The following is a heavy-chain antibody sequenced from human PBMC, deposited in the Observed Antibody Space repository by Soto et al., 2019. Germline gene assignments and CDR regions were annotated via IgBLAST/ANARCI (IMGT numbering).Heavy chain of an antibody. CDR3: GHLKTDTEVTPAPPLFDS. D-gene: IGHD2-2*01. V-gene: IGHV4-38-2*01. CDR1: GFSISSDSY. Sequence: SETLSLTCAVSGFSISSDSYWGWMRQSPGKGLEWIGTLSHSGRTFYNPSLKSRVTISADTTKNQFSLSLTSVTAADTAVYYCGHLKTDTEVTPAPPLFDSWGQGTLVTVS. J-gene: IGHJ4*02. CDR2: LSHSGRT.